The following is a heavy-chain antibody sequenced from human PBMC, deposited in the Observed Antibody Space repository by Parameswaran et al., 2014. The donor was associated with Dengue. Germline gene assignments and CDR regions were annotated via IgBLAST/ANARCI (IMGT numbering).Heavy chain of an antibody. CDR3: AREVGPSIAASMDV. CDR2: INANSGAT. V-gene: IGHV1-2*02. Sequence: WVRQAPGQGPEWMGWINANSGATNYAQNFQGRATMTRDTSISTAYMELSRLRSDDTAVYYCAREVGPSIAASMDVWGQGTTGTVSS. J-gene: IGHJ6*02. D-gene: IGHD6-6*01.